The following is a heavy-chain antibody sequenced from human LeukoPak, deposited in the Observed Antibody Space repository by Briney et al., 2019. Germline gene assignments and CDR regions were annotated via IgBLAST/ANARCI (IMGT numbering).Heavy chain of an antibody. V-gene: IGHV3-23*01. CDR3: ARDLFLWCFDL. J-gene: IGHJ2*01. Sequence: GGSLRLSCVGSGFTFNTYAMSWVRQAPGKGLEWVSAISGSGGSTYYADSVRGRFTISRDISKNTLYLQINSLRADDTAVYYCARDLFLWCFDLWGRGTLVTVSS. CDR1: GFTFNTYA. D-gene: IGHD2-21*01. CDR2: ISGSGGST.